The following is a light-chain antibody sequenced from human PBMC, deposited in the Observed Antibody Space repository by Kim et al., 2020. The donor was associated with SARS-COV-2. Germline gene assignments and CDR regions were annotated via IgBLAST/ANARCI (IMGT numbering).Light chain of an antibody. CDR3: QQYKSYTRT. J-gene: IGKJ2*01. CDR1: QTISSW. V-gene: IGKV1-5*03. CDR2: KTS. Sequence: DIQMTQSPSTLSASVGDRVTITCRASQTISSWSAWYQQKPGKAPKLLVYKTSTLETGVPSRFSGSGSGTEFTLTISSLQPDDFATYYCQQYKSYTRTFGQGTKLEI.